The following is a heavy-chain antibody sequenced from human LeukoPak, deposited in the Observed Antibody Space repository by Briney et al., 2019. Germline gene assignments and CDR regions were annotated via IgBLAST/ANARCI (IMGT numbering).Heavy chain of an antibody. Sequence: GASVKVSCKASGYTFTSYYMHWERQAPGQGLEWMGIINPSGGSTSYAQKFQGRVTMTRDTSTSTVYMELSSLRSEDTAVYYCARDSGSNMITFGGVSDYWGQGTLVTVSS. V-gene: IGHV1-46*03. CDR2: INPSGGST. D-gene: IGHD3-16*01. CDR3: ARDSGSNMITFGGVSDY. J-gene: IGHJ4*02. CDR1: GYTFTSYY.